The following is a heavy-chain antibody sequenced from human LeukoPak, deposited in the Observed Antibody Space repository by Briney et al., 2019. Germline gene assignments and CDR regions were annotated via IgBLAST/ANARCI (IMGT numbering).Heavy chain of an antibody. CDR3: ARSVWFGEEGDGMDV. J-gene: IGHJ6*02. Sequence: GGSLRLSCAASGFTFDDYAMPWVRQAPGKGLERVSGISWNSGNIAYVDSVKGRFTISRDNAKNSLYLQMNSLRAEDTAVYYCARSVWFGEEGDGMDVWGQGTTVTVSS. CDR1: GFTFDDYA. V-gene: IGHV3-9*01. CDR2: ISWNSGNI. D-gene: IGHD3-10*01.